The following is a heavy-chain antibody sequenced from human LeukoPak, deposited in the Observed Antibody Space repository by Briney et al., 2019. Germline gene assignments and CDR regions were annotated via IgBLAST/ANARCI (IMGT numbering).Heavy chain of an antibody. CDR1: GGSMNNYY. D-gene: IGHD2/OR15-2a*01. CDR2: IYSSGTS. Sequence: SETLSLTCTVSGGSMNNYYWSWIRQAAGRGLEWISHIYSSGTSNYNPSLKIRVTLSLDTSKNQYSLNLTSVTAADTAIYDCARIRRGYTTLFDFWGQGTLVTVSS. V-gene: IGHV4-4*07. CDR3: ARIRRGYTTLFDF. J-gene: IGHJ4*02.